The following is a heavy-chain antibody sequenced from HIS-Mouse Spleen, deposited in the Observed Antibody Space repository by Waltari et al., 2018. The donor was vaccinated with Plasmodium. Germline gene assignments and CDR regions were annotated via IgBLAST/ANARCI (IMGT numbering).Heavy chain of an antibody. CDR2: INHSGST. CDR1: GGPFSGYY. J-gene: IGHJ4*02. V-gene: IGHV4-34*01. Sequence: QVQLQQWGAGLLKPSETLSLTCAVYGGPFSGYYWSWIRQPPGKGLEWIGEINHSGSTNYNPSLKSRVTISVDTSKNQFSLKLSSVTAADTAVYYCARGPGYSSGWYYFDYWGQGTLVTVSS. D-gene: IGHD6-19*01. CDR3: ARGPGYSSGWYYFDY.